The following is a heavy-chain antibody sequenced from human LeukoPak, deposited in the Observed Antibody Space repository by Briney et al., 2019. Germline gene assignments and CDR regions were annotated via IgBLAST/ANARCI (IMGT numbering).Heavy chain of an antibody. CDR1: GFTFSSFG. Sequence: GGSLRLSCTASGFTFSSFGMHWVRQAPGKGLEWVSAISGSGGSTYYADSVKGRFTISRDNSKNTLYLQMNSLRAEDTAVYYCAKASAMIVVVSKHFDYWGQGTLVTVSS. CDR2: ISGSGGST. V-gene: IGHV3-23*01. D-gene: IGHD3-22*01. J-gene: IGHJ4*02. CDR3: AKASAMIVVVSKHFDY.